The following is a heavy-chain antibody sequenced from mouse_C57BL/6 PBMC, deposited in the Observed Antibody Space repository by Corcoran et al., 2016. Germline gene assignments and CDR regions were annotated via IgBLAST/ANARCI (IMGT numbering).Heavy chain of an antibody. CDR2: ISYDGSN. D-gene: IGHD1-1*01. V-gene: IGHV3-6*01. CDR1: GYSITSGYY. Sequence: DVQLQESGPGLVKPSQSLSLTCSVTGYSITSGYYWNWIRQFPGNKLEWMGYISYDGSNNYNPSLKNRISITHDTSKNQFFLKLNSVTTEDTATYYCAREVLRSFYWGQGTLVTVSA. CDR3: AREVLRSFY. J-gene: IGHJ3*01.